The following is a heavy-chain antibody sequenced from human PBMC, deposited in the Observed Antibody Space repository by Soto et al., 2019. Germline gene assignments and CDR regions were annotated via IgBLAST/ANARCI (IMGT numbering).Heavy chain of an antibody. CDR3: ARDRLLMGTATPDALAYWYFDL. V-gene: IGHV1-69*08. D-gene: IGHD5-18*01. CDR2: IIPILGIA. Sequence: QVQLVQSGAEVKKPGSSVKVSCKASGGTFSSYTISWVRQAPGQGLEWMGRIIPILGIANYAQKFQGRVKIAADSARSXXHXEXXSVRYVDTAGYNCARDRLLMGTATPDALAYWYFDLWGRGTLVTVSS. J-gene: IGHJ2*01. CDR1: GGTFSSYT.